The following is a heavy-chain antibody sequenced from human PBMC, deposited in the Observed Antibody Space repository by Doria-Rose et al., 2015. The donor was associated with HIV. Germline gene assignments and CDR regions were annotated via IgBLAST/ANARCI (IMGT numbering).Heavy chain of an antibody. CDR1: GGSLSSPGMG. CDR2: IFSDDER. J-gene: IGHJ4*02. CDR3: ARIKSSRWYHKYYFDF. D-gene: IGHD6-13*01. V-gene: IGHV2-26*01. Sequence: SGPVLVKPTETLTLTCTVSGGSLSSPGMGVSWIRQPPGKALEWLANIFSDDERSYIASLKSRLTIARCTSRSQVVLTMTDMDPVDTATYYCARIKSSRWYHKYYFDFWGQGTLVIVSA.